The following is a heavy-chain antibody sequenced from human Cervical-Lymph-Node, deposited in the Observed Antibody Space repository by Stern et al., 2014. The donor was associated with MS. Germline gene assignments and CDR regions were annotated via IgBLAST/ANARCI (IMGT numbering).Heavy chain of an antibody. V-gene: IGHV4-39*01. CDR1: GGSISSSSYY. Sequence: QLQLQESGPGLVKPSETLSLTCTVSGGSISSSSYYWGWIRQPPGKGLEGIGSIYYSGSTYYNPSLKVRVTIPLTQSKTQFSLKLSSVTAADTAVYYCARFSNWIPFDYWGQGTLVTVSS. CDR3: ARFSNWIPFDY. J-gene: IGHJ4*02. CDR2: IYYSGST. D-gene: IGHD1-20*01.